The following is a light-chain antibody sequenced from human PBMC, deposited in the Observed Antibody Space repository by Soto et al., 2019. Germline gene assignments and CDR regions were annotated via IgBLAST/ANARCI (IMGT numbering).Light chain of an antibody. CDR1: QTIIRW. V-gene: IGKV1-5*03. J-gene: IGKJ1*01. CDR2: KAS. CDR3: QPYHSWPWT. Sequence: DIQMTQSPSTLSASVGDNVTITCRASQTIIRWLAWFQQKPGKAPDLLIFKASNLQTGVPSRFCGSGFGTDFTLPITGLQPDDFATYYFQPYHSWPWTFGQGTRVE.